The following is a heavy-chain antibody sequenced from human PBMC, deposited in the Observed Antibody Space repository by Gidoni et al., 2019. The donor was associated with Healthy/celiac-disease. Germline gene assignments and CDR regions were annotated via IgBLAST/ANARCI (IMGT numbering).Heavy chain of an antibody. D-gene: IGHD3-10*01. CDR3: ARGRRVRGVIGYSGKTTFDY. CDR2: INHSGST. J-gene: IGHJ4*02. V-gene: IGHV4-34*01. Sequence: QVQLQQWGAGLLKPSETLSLTCAVYGGSFSGYYWSWIRQPPGKGLEWIGEINHSGSTNYNPSLKSRVTISVDTSKNQFSLKLSSVTAADTAVYYCARGRRVRGVIGYSGKTTFDYWGQGTLVTVSS. CDR1: GGSFSGYY.